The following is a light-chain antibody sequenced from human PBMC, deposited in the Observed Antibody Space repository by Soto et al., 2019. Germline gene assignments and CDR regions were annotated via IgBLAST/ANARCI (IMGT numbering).Light chain of an antibody. CDR1: QSVRSH. CDR3: QQYNDWPRT. CDR2: GAS. Sequence: EVVMTQSPATLSVSPGERATLSCRASQSVRSHLAWYQQKPGQAPSLPIFGASTRATVVPARFSGSESGTEFTLTISSLQSEDVAVYFCQQYNDWPRTFGGGTKVEIK. V-gene: IGKV3-15*01. J-gene: IGKJ4*01.